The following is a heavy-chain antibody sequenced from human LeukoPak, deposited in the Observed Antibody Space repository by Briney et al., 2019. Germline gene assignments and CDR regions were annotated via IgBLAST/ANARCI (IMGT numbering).Heavy chain of an antibody. CDR2: ISSSSSTI. Sequence: GSLRLSCAASGFTFSSYSMNWVRQAPGKGLEWVSYISSSSSTIYYADSVKGRFTISRDNAKNSLYLRMNSLRAEDTAVYYCARDRTAEFCGQGTLVTVSS. V-gene: IGHV3-48*01. CDR1: GFTFSSYS. D-gene: IGHD1/OR15-1a*01. CDR3: ARDRTAEF. J-gene: IGHJ4*02.